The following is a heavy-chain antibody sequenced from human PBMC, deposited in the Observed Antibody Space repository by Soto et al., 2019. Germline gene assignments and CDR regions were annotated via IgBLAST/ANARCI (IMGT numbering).Heavy chain of an antibody. J-gene: IGHJ5*02. CDR2: IYCSGST. V-gene: IGHV4-59*01. Sequence: PSETLSLTCTVSGGSISSYYWSWIRQPPGKGLEWIGYIYCSGSTNYNPSLKSRVTISVDTSKNQFSLKLSSVTAADTAVYYCAREHGSGSYYGTRKHYNWFDPWGQGTLVTVSS. CDR1: GGSISSYY. D-gene: IGHD3-10*01. CDR3: AREHGSGSYYGTRKHYNWFDP.